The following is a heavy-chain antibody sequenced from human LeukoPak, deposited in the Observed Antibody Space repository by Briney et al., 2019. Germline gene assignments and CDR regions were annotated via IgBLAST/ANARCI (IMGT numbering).Heavy chain of an antibody. Sequence: ASVKVSCKVSGYTLTELSMHWVRQAPGKGLEWMGGFDPEDGETIYAQKFQGRVTMTEGTSTDTAYMELSSLRSEDTAVYYCAGTDGSGSPTPPFDYWGQGTLVTVSS. V-gene: IGHV1-24*01. CDR1: GYTLTELS. D-gene: IGHD3-10*01. J-gene: IGHJ4*02. CDR2: FDPEDGET. CDR3: AGTDGSGSPTPPFDY.